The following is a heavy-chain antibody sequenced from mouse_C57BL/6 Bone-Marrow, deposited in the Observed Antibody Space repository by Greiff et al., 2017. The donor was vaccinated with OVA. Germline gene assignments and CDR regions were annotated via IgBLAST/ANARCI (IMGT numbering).Heavy chain of an antibody. J-gene: IGHJ3*01. CDR3: ARGGYYAPFAY. CDR2: ISNGGGST. V-gene: IGHV5-12*01. D-gene: IGHD2-3*01. Sequence: EVKLMESGGGLVQPGGSLKLSCAASGFTFSDYYMYWVRQTPEKRLEWVAYISNGGGSTYYPDTVKGRFTISRDNAKNALYMQISRLKSEDTAMYYCARGGYYAPFAYWSQGTLVTVSA. CDR1: GFTFSDYY.